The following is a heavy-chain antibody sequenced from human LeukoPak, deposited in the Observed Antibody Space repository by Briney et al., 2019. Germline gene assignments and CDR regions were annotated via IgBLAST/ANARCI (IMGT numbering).Heavy chain of an antibody. CDR1: GGSISSYY. D-gene: IGHD3-22*01. CDR3: AREPGFDSSGYLNWFDP. CDR2: ISYSGST. J-gene: IGHJ5*02. V-gene: IGHV4-59*01. Sequence: SETLSLTCTVSGGSISSYYWSWIRQPPGKGLEWIACISYSGSTNYNPSLKSRVTISVDTSKNQLSLKLSSVTAADTAVYYCAREPGFDSSGYLNWFDPCGQGTLVTVSS.